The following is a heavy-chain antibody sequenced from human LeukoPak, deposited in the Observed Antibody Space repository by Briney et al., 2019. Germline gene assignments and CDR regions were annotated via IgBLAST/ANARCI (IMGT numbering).Heavy chain of an antibody. CDR1: GGSIGSYY. CDR3: ARAVNWFEL. J-gene: IGHJ5*02. V-gene: IGHV4-59*01. Sequence: WGTLSPTCTVSGGSIGSYYWTWIRQPPGKGLEWIGYIYYSGSTNYNPSLRSRVTISVDTSKNQFSLKLRSVAAADTAVYYCARAVNWFELWGHGTLVTVSS. CDR2: IYYSGST.